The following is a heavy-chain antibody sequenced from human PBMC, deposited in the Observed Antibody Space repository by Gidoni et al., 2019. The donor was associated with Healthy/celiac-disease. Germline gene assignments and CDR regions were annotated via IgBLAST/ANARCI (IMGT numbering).Heavy chain of an antibody. J-gene: IGHJ4*02. V-gene: IGHV3-20*04. Sequence: EVQLVESGGGVVRPGGSRRLHCAASGVTVDDYGMSVVRQAPGQGLGLVSGINWHGGSTGSADSVKGRFTISRDNAQNSLYLHMNRLRAEDTALYYCARSEGTVTIYYFDYWGQGTLVTVSS. CDR1: GVTVDDYG. CDR2: INWHGGST. D-gene: IGHD4-17*01. CDR3: ARSEGTVTIYYFDY.